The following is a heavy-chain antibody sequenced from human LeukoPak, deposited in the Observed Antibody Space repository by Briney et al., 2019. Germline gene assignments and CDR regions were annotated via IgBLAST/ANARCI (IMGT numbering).Heavy chain of an antibody. V-gene: IGHV3-48*03. J-gene: IGHJ6*03. CDR2: ISGTGSAV. Sequence: GGSLRLSCAASGFSFITYAMNWVRQAPGKGLEGVSGISGTGSAVGYADSVKGRFTVSRDTSKRTVYLQMSGLRVDDTATYYCVKGSGTHYYFYYMDVWGKGTPVTVSS. CDR1: GFSFITYA. CDR3: VKGSGTHYYFYYMDV. D-gene: IGHD1-26*01.